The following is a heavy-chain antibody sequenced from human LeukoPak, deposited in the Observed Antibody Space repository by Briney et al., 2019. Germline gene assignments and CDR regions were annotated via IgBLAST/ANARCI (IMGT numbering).Heavy chain of an antibody. D-gene: IGHD3-10*01. Sequence: GKSRRLSCAASGFTFNSYGMHWVRQAPGKGLEWVALIWYDGSKKYYADSVKGRFTISRDNSKNTLYLQMSSVRAEDTAVLYCVRDFGSGYYLDYCGQGTLVTVSS. CDR3: VRDFGSGYYLDY. V-gene: IGHV3-33*01. J-gene: IGHJ4*02. CDR2: IWYDGSKK. CDR1: GFTFNSYG.